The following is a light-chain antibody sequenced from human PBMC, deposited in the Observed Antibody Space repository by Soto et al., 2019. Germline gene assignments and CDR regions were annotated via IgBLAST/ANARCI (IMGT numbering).Light chain of an antibody. J-gene: IGLJ1*01. V-gene: IGLV2-14*01. CDR1: SSDVGGYDY. CDR3: SSYSLSTADL. CDR2: EVS. Sequence: QSVLTQPASVSGSPGQSITISCTGTSSDVGGYDYVSWYQIHPGKAPKLMVFEVSNRPSGVSYRFSGSKSGNTASLTISGLPAEDEADYFCSSYSLSTADLFGTGTKVTVL.